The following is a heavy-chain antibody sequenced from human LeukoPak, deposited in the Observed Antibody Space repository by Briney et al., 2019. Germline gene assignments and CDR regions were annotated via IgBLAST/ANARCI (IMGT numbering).Heavy chain of an antibody. D-gene: IGHD6-19*01. CDR3: VRDHLAVAGMRLAWFDP. Sequence: SQTLSLTCTVSGGSISSGNDYWGWIRQPAGKGLEWIGHIDTSGCTNYNPSLKSRVTISVDTSKNQFSLGLSSVTAADTAVYYCVRDHLAVAGMRLAWFDPWGQGTVVTVSS. J-gene: IGHJ5*02. CDR2: IDTSGCT. V-gene: IGHV4-61*09. CDR1: GGSISSGNDY.